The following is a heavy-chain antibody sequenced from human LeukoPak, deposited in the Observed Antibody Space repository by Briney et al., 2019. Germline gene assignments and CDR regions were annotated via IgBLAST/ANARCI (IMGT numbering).Heavy chain of an antibody. CDR1: GYTFTSYG. V-gene: IGHV1-18*01. D-gene: IGHD1-26*01. CDR2: ISAYNGNT. J-gene: IGHJ5*02. CDR3: ARDKVPIVGADNWFDP. Sequence: ASVKVSCKASGYTFTSYGISWVRQAPGQGLEWMGWISAYNGNTNYAQKLQGRVTMTTDTSTSTAYMELRSLRSDDTAVYYCARDKVPIVGADNWFDPWGQGTLITVSS.